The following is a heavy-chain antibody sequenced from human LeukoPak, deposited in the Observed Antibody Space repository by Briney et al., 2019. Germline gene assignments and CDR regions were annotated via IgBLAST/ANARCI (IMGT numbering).Heavy chain of an antibody. CDR3: ARGLAYCGGDCYSESDYYYYYYMDV. J-gene: IGHJ6*03. CDR2: ISYDGSNK. D-gene: IGHD2-21*02. V-gene: IGHV3-30*04. CDR1: GFTFSSYA. Sequence: GGSLRLSFAASGFTFSSYAMHWVRQAPGKGLEWVAVISYDGSNKYYADSVKGRFTISRDNSKNTLYLQMNSLRAEDTAVYYCARGLAYCGGDCYSESDYYYYYYMDVWGKGTTVTVSS.